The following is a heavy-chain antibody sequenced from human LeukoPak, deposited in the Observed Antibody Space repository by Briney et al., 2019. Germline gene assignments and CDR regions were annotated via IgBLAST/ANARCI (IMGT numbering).Heavy chain of an antibody. V-gene: IGHV3-23*01. CDR1: GFNFSTYA. CDR2: ISGSGRDT. CDR3: AKLGGPGGFSGWGRSFVV. Sequence: GGSLRLSCAASGFNFSTYAMSWVRQAPGKGLEWVASISGSGRDTYYAAPVSGRFTISRDNSPIPLYLEVNGFRCEALSLYYCAKLGGPGGFSGWGRSFVVWGEGRRV. J-gene: IGHJ3*01. D-gene: IGHD6-19*01.